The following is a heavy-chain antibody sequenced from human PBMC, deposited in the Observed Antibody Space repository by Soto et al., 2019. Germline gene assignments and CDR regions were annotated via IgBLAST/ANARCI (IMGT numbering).Heavy chain of an antibody. CDR3: GIDWVWFGAHGMDD. Sequence: QVQLVESGGGVVQPGRSLRLSCAASGFTFSNYGMHWVRQAPGKGLEWVAVISYDGSIEYYSESVKGRFTMSRDNSENTVYLQMNRLRTEGTAVYFWGIDWVWFGAHGMDDWGQGTLVTVSS. V-gene: IGHV3-30*03. J-gene: IGHJ4*02. CDR1: GFTFSNYG. CDR2: ISYDGSIE. D-gene: IGHD3-10*01.